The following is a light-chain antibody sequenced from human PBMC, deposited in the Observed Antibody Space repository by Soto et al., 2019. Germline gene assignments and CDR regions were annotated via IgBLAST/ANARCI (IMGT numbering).Light chain of an antibody. CDR1: QSLSSNF. CDR2: GAS. V-gene: IGKV3-20*01. J-gene: IGKJ1*01. CDR3: QQYENSPIT. Sequence: EIVLSQSPGILSLSPMEIASLSFVASQSLSSNFLAWYQQKPGQAPRLLIYGASSRATGIPDRFSGTGSETDFTLTINRLEPEDFAVYYCQQYENSPITFGQGTKVDIK.